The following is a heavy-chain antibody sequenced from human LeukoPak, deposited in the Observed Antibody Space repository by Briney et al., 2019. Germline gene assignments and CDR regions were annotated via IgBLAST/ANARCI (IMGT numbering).Heavy chain of an antibody. Sequence: GRSLRLSCAASGFTFSSYAMHWVRQAPGKGLEWVAVISYDGGNKYYADFVKGRFTISRDNSKNTLYLQMDSLRAEDTAVYYCAKGYCDSTRCYRYYYYYIDVWGKGTTVTVSS. V-gene: IGHV3-30-3*01. CDR2: ISYDGGNK. D-gene: IGHD2-2*01. J-gene: IGHJ6*03. CDR1: GFTFSSYA. CDR3: AKGYCDSTRCYRYYYYYIDV.